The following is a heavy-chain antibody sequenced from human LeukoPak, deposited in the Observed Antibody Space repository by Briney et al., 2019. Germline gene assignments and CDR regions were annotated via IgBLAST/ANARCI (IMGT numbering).Heavy chain of an antibody. V-gene: IGHV3-30*03. J-gene: IGHJ3*02. D-gene: IGHD3-22*01. Sequence: GGSLRLSCEASGFTFTDYGMHWVRQAPGKGLEWLAVISYVESETYYADSVKGRFTISRDNSKNMVYLRMNSLRAEDTAVYYCARDPNYYDSSGYYVDAFDIWGQGAMVTVSS. CDR2: ISYVESET. CDR1: GFTFTDYG. CDR3: ARDPNYYDSSGYYVDAFDI.